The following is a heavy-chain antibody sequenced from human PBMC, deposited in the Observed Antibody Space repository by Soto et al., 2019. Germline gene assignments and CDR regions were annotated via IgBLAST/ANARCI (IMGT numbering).Heavy chain of an antibody. J-gene: IGHJ5*02. D-gene: IGHD2-2*01. Sequence: QVQLVQSGAEVKKPGASVKVSCKASGYTFTSYGISWVRQAPGQGLEWMGWISAYNGNTNYAQKLQGRVTITTDTSTSTAYMELRSLRSDDTAVYYCARDWGGGYQLAYNWFDPWGQGTLVTVSS. CDR1: GYTFTSYG. CDR3: ARDWGGGYQLAYNWFDP. CDR2: ISAYNGNT. V-gene: IGHV1-18*01.